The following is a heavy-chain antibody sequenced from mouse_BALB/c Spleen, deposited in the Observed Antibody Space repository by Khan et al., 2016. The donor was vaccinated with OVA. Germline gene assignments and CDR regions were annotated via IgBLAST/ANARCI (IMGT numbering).Heavy chain of an antibody. CDR3: ATSYFYGYYFDY. CDR2: ISSDSSTI. J-gene: IGHJ2*01. CDR1: GFTFTSYG. D-gene: IGHD1-1*01. Sequence: EVELVESGGGLVQPGGSRKLSCAASGFTFTSYGMHWIRQAPEKGLGWVAYISSDSSTIYYADTVKGRFTISRDNPKNTLFLQMPSLRSGDTAMYFCATSYFYGYYFDYWGQGTTLTVSS. V-gene: IGHV5-17*02.